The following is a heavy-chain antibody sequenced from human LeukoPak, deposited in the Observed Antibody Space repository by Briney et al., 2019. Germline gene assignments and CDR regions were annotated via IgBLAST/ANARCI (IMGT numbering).Heavy chain of an antibody. CDR2: ISSSSSYI. CDR1: GFTFSSYS. Sequence: PRGSLRLSCAASGFTFSSYSMNWVRQAPRKGLEWVSSISSSSSYIYYADSVKGRFTISRDNAKNSLYLQMNSLRAEDTAVYHCARNLNAVQIDYWGQGTLVTVFS. J-gene: IGHJ4*02. D-gene: IGHD3-10*01. CDR3: ARNLNAVQIDY. V-gene: IGHV3-21*01.